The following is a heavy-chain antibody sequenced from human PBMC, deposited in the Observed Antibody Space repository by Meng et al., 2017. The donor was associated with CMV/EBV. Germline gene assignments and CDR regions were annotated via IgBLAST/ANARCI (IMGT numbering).Heavy chain of an antibody. CDR2: INSDGSST. Sequence: GGSLRLSCAASGFTFSSYWMHWVRQAPGKGLVWVSRINSDGSSTSYADSVKGQFTISRDNAKNTLYLQMNSLRAEDTAVYYCARGDILTGYLGPGYYGMDVWGQGTTVTVSS. D-gene: IGHD3-9*01. CDR1: GFTFSSYW. J-gene: IGHJ6*02. V-gene: IGHV3-74*01. CDR3: ARGDILTGYLGPGYYGMDV.